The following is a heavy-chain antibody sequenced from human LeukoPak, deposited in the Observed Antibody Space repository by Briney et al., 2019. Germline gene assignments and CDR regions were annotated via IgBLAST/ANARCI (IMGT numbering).Heavy chain of an antibody. J-gene: IGHJ3*01. V-gene: IGHV3-23*01. Sequence: GGSLRLSCAASGFTFSSYAMSWVRQAPGKGLEWVSSIRGSGDSTYYADSVKGRFTISRDNSKNTLYLQMNSLRADDTAVYYCAKGTGSGWYDAFDFWGQGTMVTISS. D-gene: IGHD6-19*01. CDR2: IRGSGDST. CDR1: GFTFSSYA. CDR3: AKGTGSGWYDAFDF.